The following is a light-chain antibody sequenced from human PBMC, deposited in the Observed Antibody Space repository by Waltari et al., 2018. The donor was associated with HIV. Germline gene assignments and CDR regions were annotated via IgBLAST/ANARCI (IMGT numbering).Light chain of an antibody. V-gene: IGLV1-40*01. J-gene: IGLJ1*01. CDR1: SSNIGAGSD. CDR3: QSYDSSLSGSFV. CDR2: ADD. Sequence: QSVLTQPPSVSGAPGQRVTISCTGSSSNIGAGSDVHWFQQLPGTAPKLLIYADDKRPAGVPDRFSGSKSGTSASLAITGLQAEDEADYYCQSYDSSLSGSFVFGTGTKVTVL.